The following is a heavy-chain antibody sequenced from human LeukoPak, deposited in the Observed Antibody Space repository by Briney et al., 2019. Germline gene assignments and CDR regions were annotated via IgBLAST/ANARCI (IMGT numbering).Heavy chain of an antibody. J-gene: IGHJ4*02. CDR2: INHSGST. D-gene: IGHD6-19*01. Sequence: SETLSLTCAGYGGSFSGYYWSWIRQPPGKGLEWIVEINHSGSTNYNPSLKSRVTISVDTSRNQFSLKLRSVTAADTAVYYCARLRGAVAGLRGYYFDYWGQGTLVTVSS. CDR1: GGSFSGYY. CDR3: ARLRGAVAGLRGYYFDY. V-gene: IGHV4-34*01.